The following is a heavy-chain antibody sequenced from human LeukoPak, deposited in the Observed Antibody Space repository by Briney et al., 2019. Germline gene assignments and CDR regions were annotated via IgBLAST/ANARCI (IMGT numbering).Heavy chain of an antibody. CDR1: GGAFSSYT. J-gene: IGHJ4*02. V-gene: IGHV1-69*08. Sequence: SVKVSCKASGGAFSSYTISWVRQAPGQGLEWMGRIIPILGRATYAQKFQVRVTITANKSTRTAYMERSSLRSEDTAVYYCARDESHTRILDYWGQGTLVTVSS. CDR3: ARDESHTRILDY. D-gene: IGHD2/OR15-2a*01. CDR2: IIPILGRA.